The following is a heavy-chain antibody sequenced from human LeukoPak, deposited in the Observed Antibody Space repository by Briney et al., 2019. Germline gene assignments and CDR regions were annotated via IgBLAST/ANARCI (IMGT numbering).Heavy chain of an antibody. CDR3: ARYCSGGSCYSHLYYYYGMDV. J-gene: IGHJ6*04. D-gene: IGHD2-15*01. V-gene: IGHV1-18*04. CDR1: GYTFINYG. Sequence: ASVKVSCRASGYTFINYGINWVRQAPEQGLEWLGWISAYNGNTNYAQKLQGRVTMTTDTSTSTAYMELRSLRSDDTAVYYCARYCSGGSCYSHLYYYYGMDVWGKGTTVTVSS. CDR2: ISAYNGNT.